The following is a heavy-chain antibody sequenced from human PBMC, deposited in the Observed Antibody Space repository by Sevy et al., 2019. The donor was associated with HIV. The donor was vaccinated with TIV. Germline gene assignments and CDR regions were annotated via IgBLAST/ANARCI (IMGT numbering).Heavy chain of an antibody. CDR2: ISSSSSTI. V-gene: IGHV3-48*01. CDR1: GFTFSSYS. Sequence: GGSLRLSCAASGFTFSSYSMNWVRQAPGKGLEWVSYISSSSSTIYYADSVKGRFTISRDNAKNSLYLQMNSLRAEDTAVYYCARCPGYCSSTSCYLEGMDVWGQRTTVTVSS. CDR3: ARCPGYCSSTSCYLEGMDV. D-gene: IGHD2-2*01. J-gene: IGHJ6*02.